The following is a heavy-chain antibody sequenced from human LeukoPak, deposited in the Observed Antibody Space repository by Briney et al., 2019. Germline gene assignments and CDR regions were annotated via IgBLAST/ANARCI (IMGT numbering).Heavy chain of an antibody. Sequence: PSETLSLTCTVSGGSISSYYWSWIRQPPGKGLEWIGYIYYSGSTNYNPSPKSRVTISVDTSKNQFSLKLSSVTAADTAVYYCARDFRDGYNSRFDYWGQGTLVTVSS. D-gene: IGHD5-12*01. CDR1: GGSISSYY. V-gene: IGHV4-59*01. CDR2: IYYSGST. CDR3: ARDFRDGYNSRFDY. J-gene: IGHJ4*02.